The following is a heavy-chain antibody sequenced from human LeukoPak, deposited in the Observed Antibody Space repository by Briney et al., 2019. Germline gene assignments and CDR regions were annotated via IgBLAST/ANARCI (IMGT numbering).Heavy chain of an antibody. D-gene: IGHD6-6*01. CDR2: IYYSGST. CDR1: GGSISSYY. Sequence: SETLSLTCTVSGGSISSYYWSWIRQPPGKGLEWIGYIYYSGSTNYNPSLKSRVTISVDTSKNQFSLKLSSVTAADTAVYYCAREFFEYSSSSGGYYYYMDVWGKGTTVTVSS. CDR3: AREFFEYSSSSGGYYYYMDV. J-gene: IGHJ6*03. V-gene: IGHV4-59*01.